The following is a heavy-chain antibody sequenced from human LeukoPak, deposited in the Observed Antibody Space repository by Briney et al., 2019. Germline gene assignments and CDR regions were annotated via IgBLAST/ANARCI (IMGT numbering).Heavy chain of an antibody. CDR1: GYTFTDQY. Sequence: GASVKVSCKASGYTFTDQYIHWLRQAPGQGLEWMGWINPNSGGTNYAQKFQGRVTMTRDTSISTAYMELSSLTFDDTALYYCARDGPSYPAYYYYELDVWGQGTTVTVSS. CDR3: ARDGPSYPAYYYYELDV. J-gene: IGHJ6*02. CDR2: INPNSGGT. V-gene: IGHV1-2*02.